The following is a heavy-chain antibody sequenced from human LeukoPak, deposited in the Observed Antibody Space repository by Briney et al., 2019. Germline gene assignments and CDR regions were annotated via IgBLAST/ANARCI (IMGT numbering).Heavy chain of an antibody. CDR1: GFTFSSYS. V-gene: IGHV3-21*01. Sequence: KSGGSLRLSCAASGFTFSSYSMNWVRQAPGKGLEWVSSISSSSSYIYYADSVKGRFTISRDNAKNSLYLQMNSLRAEDTAVYYCARARLSSSPAPSFDYWGQGTLVTVSS. CDR2: ISSSSSYI. CDR3: ARARLSSSPAPSFDY. D-gene: IGHD6-6*01. J-gene: IGHJ4*02.